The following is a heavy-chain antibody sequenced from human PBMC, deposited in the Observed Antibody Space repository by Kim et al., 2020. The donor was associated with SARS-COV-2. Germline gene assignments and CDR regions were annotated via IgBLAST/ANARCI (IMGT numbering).Heavy chain of an antibody. CDR2: IKQDGSEK. CDR1: GFTFSSYW. D-gene: IGHD3-10*01. V-gene: IGHV3-7*03. CDR3: ARELAVVRGVYYYYGMDV. Sequence: GGSLRLSCAASGFTFSSYWMSWVRQAPGKGLEWVANIKQDGSEKYYVDSVKGRFTISRDNAKNSLYLQMNSLRAEDTAVYYCARELAVVRGVYYYYGMDVWGQGTTVTVSS. J-gene: IGHJ6*02.